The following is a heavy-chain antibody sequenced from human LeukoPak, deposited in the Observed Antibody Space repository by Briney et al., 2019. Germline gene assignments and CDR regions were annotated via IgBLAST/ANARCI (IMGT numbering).Heavy chain of an antibody. CDR3: AKVGAARSPYYYYYMDV. CDR1: GFTFSSYA. V-gene: IGHV3-23*01. CDR2: ISGSGGST. D-gene: IGHD6-6*01. Sequence: GGSLRLSCAASGFTFSSYAMSWVRQAPGKGLEWVSAISGSGGSTYYADSVKGRFTISRDNSKNTLYLQMNSLRAEDTAVYYRAKVGAARSPYYYYYMDVWGKGTTVTVSS. J-gene: IGHJ6*03.